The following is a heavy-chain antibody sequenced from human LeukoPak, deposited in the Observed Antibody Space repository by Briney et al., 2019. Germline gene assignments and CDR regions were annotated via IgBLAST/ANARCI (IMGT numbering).Heavy chain of an antibody. CDR3: ARWNMGAFDI. CDR1: GFTFSSYA. V-gene: IGHV3-23*01. CDR2: ISGSGGSP. Sequence: PGGSLRLSCAASGFTFSSYAMSWVRQAPGKGLEWVSVISGSGGSPYYADSVKGRFTISRDSAKNTLYLQMNSLRAEDTAVYYCARWNMGAFDIWGQGTMVTVSS. D-gene: IGHD1/OR15-1a*01. J-gene: IGHJ3*02.